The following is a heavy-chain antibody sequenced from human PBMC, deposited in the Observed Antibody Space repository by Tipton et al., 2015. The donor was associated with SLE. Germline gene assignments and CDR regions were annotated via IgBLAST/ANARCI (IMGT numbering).Heavy chain of an antibody. D-gene: IGHD1-14*01. V-gene: IGHV4-59*01. CDR1: GVSISTFY. J-gene: IGHJ3*01. CDR3: ARDQFATVGAFDL. CDR2: IYYSGGST. Sequence: TLSLTCTVSGVSISTFYWSWIRQPPGKGLEWIGYIYYSGGSTNYNPSLKSRVTMSVDTSKNQFSLKLSSVTAADTALYFCARDQFATVGAFDLWGQGTMVTVSS.